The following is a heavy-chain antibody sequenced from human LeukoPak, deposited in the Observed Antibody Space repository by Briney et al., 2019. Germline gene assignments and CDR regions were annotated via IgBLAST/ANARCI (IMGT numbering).Heavy chain of an antibody. J-gene: IGHJ4*02. CDR3: ARESYDSSGYFYYFDY. V-gene: IGHV3-30-3*01. Sequence: GGSLRLSCAASGFTFSSYAMHWVRQAPGKGLEWVAVISYDGSNKYYADSVKGRFTISRDNSKNTLYLQMNSLRAEDTAVYYCARESYDSSGYFYYFDYWGQGTLVTVSS. CDR2: ISYDGSNK. D-gene: IGHD3-22*01. CDR1: GFTFSSYA.